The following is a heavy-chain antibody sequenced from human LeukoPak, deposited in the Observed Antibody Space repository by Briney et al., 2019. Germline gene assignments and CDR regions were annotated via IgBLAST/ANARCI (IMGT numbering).Heavy chain of an antibody. CDR1: GFTFSSYA. CDR2: ISYDGTNK. Sequence: GRSLRLSCAASGFTFSSYAMHWVRQAPGKGLEWVAVISYDGTNKYYADSVKGRFTISRDNSKNTLYLQMNSLRAEDTAVYYCAREGRGYSCGSIDYWGQGTLVTVSS. V-gene: IGHV3-30*04. CDR3: AREGRGYSCGSIDY. J-gene: IGHJ4*02. D-gene: IGHD5-18*01.